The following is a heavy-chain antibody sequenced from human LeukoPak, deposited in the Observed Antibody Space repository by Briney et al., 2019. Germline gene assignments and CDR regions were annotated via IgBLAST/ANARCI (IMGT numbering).Heavy chain of an antibody. D-gene: IGHD2-2*01. V-gene: IGHV1-2*02. CDR1: GYTFTDYC. Sequence: ASVKVSCKASGYTFTDYCIHWVRQAPGQGLEWMGWINPNPNSGGTNYAQKFQGRVTMTRDTSISTAYMELIRLTSDDTAVYYCARVPNNFYYYMDVWGKGTTVTVSS. J-gene: IGHJ6*03. CDR2: INPNPNSGGT. CDR3: ARVPNNFYYYMDV.